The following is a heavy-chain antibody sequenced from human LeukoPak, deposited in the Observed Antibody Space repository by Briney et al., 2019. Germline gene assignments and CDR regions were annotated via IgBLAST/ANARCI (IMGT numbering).Heavy chain of an antibody. J-gene: IGHJ4*02. CDR2: INHSGST. CDR1: GGSFSGYY. CDR3: ARGGISYDYVWGSYRPRAYYFDY. V-gene: IGHV4-34*01. D-gene: IGHD3-16*02. Sequence: PSETLSLTCTVYGGSFSGYYWSWIRQPPGKGLEWIGEINHSGSTNYNPSLKSRVTISVDTSKNQFSLKLSSVTAADTAVYYCARGGISYDYVWGSYRPRAYYFDYWGQGTLVTVSS.